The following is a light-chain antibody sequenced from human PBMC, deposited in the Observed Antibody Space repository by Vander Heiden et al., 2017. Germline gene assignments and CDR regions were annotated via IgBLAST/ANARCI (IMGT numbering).Light chain of an antibody. J-gene: IGKJ1*01. V-gene: IGKV1-5*03. CDR3: QQYKRDAQT. CDR2: KAS. Sequence: DIQMTPSPSTLSASVGDRVTITCWASRSRRSWWAWYQQKPGKAPKLLIYKASSLESGVPARFSGSGSGTEFTLKISSVQPDDVATYYCQQYKRDAQTFGQGTKVEIK. CDR1: RSRRSW.